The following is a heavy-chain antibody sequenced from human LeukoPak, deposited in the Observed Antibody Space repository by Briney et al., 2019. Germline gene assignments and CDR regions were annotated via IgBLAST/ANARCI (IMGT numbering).Heavy chain of an antibody. J-gene: IGHJ3*02. CDR3: ARLHATFDN. Sequence: PSETLSLTCTVSRGFISGYHWSWIRQSPGMGLEWIGYIYYTGSTNYNPSLRSRISISVDTSNNQFSLKLTSVTAADTAVYYSARLHATFDNWGQGTMVTVSS. D-gene: IGHD2-2*01. CDR2: IYYTGST. CDR1: RGFISGYH. V-gene: IGHV4-59*01.